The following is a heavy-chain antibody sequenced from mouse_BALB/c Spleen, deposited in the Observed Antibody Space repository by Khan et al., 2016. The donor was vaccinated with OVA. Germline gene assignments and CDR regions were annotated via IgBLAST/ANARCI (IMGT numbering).Heavy chain of an antibody. V-gene: IGHV1S137*01. D-gene: IGHD1-3*01. CDR2: ISTYYGDA. CDR3: ARGSGNSRFAY. J-gene: IGHJ3*01. CDR1: GYTFTDFA. Sequence: QVRLQQSGAELVRPGVSVKISCKGSGYTFTDFAMHWVKQCHAKSLEWIGVISTYYGDADYNQKFKGKATMTVDKSSSTAYMELARLTSEDSAIYYCARGSGNSRFAYWGQGTLVTVSA.